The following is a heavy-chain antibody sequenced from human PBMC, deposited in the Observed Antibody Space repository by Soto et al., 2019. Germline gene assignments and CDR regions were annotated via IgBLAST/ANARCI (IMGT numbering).Heavy chain of an antibody. CDR3: ARASGIAAAGTFDY. D-gene: IGHD6-13*01. Sequence: SETLSLTCAVYGGSLSSYYWTWIRQPPEKGLEWIGYIYYSGSTNYNPSLKSRVTISVDTSKNQFSLKLSSVTAADTAVYYCARASGIAAAGTFDYWGQGTLVTVS. V-gene: IGHV4-59*01. CDR2: IYYSGST. CDR1: GGSLSSYY. J-gene: IGHJ4*02.